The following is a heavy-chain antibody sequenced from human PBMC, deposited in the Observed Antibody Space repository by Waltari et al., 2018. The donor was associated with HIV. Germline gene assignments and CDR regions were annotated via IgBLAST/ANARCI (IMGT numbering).Heavy chain of an antibody. V-gene: IGHV1-69*06. Sequence: QVQLVQSGAEVKKPGSSVKVSCKASGGTFSSYAISWVRQAPGQGLEWMGGIIPIFGTANDAQKFQGRVTITADKATSTAYMGLSSLRSEDTAVYYCARRFFRGSGSYYTVDYWGQGTLVTVSS. D-gene: IGHD3-10*01. CDR2: IIPIFGTA. CDR3: ARRFFRGSGSYYTVDY. CDR1: GGTFSSYA. J-gene: IGHJ4*02.